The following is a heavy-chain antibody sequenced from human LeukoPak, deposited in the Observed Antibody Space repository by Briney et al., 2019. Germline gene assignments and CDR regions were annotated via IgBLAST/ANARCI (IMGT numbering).Heavy chain of an antibody. Sequence: GRSLRLSCAASGFTFSSYGMHWVRQAPGKGLEWVAVISYDGSNKYYADSVKGRFTISRGNSRNTLYLQMNSLRAEDTAVYYCAKGAYSSSWYWGVGSPEFDYWGQGTLVTVSS. D-gene: IGHD6-13*01. J-gene: IGHJ4*02. CDR1: GFTFSSYG. CDR3: AKGAYSSSWYWGVGSPEFDY. CDR2: ISYDGSNK. V-gene: IGHV3-30*18.